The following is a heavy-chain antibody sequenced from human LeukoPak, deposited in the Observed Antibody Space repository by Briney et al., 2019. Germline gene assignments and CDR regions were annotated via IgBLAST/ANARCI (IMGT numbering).Heavy chain of an antibody. CDR2: MNPNSGNT. CDR3: ARGRGSGHKENWFDP. Sequence: GASVKVSCKASGYTFTSYDINWVPQATGQGLEWMGWMNPNSGNTGYTQKFQGRVTMTRNTSISTAYMELSSLRSEDTAVYYCARGRGSGHKENWFDPWGQGTLVTVSS. D-gene: IGHD6-19*01. J-gene: IGHJ5*02. CDR1: GYTFTSYD. V-gene: IGHV1-8*01.